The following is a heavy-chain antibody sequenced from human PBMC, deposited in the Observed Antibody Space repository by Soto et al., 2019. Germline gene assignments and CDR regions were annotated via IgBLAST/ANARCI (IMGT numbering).Heavy chain of an antibody. CDR3: ARGGGYYYDSSGPLGAFDI. CDR1: GFTFSSYA. D-gene: IGHD3-22*01. Sequence: GGSLRLSCAASGFTFSSYAMHWVRQAPGKGLEWVAVISYDGSNKYYADSVKGRFTISRDNSKNTLYLQMNSLRAEDTAVYYCARGGGYYYDSSGPLGAFDIWGQGTMVTVSS. J-gene: IGHJ3*02. V-gene: IGHV3-30-3*01. CDR2: ISYDGSNK.